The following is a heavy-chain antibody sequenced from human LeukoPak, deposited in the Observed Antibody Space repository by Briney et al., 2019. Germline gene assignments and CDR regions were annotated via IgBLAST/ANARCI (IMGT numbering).Heavy chain of an antibody. D-gene: IGHD2-2*01. J-gene: IGHJ6*03. V-gene: IGHV1-2*02. CDR3: ARDNIVVVPAPAFYMDV. Sequence: ASVKVSCKTSGYTFSAFYMHWVRQAPGQGPEWMGWINPDSGGSEYGQKFQGRVTFTSDTSSTTIYMEVRSLKSDDTAVYYCARDNIVVVPAPAFYMDVWGKGTTVTVSS. CDR2: INPDSGGS. CDR1: GYTFSAFY.